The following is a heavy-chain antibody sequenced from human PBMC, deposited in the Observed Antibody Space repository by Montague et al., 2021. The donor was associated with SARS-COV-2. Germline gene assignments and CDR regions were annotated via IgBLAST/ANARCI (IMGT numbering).Heavy chain of an antibody. J-gene: IGHJ5*02. Sequence: TLSLTCTVSGESISGFYWNWIHQHPGKGLEWIGYIYYSGSTYYNPSLKSRVTISVDTSKNQFSLKLSSVTAADTAVYYCARATRSIVVLNWFDPWGQGTLVTVSS. CDR1: GESISGFY. V-gene: IGHV4-31*03. CDR3: ARATRSIVVLNWFDP. D-gene: IGHD3-22*01. CDR2: IYYSGST.